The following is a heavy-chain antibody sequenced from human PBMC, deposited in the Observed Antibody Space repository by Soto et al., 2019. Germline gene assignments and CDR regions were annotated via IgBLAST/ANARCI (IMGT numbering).Heavy chain of an antibody. CDR1: GYSFTSYW. Sequence: GESLKISCKGSGYSFTSYWIGWVRQMPGKGLEWMGIIYPGDSDTRYSPSFQGQVTISADKSISTAYLQWSSLKASDTAMYYCARHGASFDWLLYPNWFDPWGQGTLVTVSS. CDR3: ARHGASFDWLLYPNWFDP. J-gene: IGHJ5*02. V-gene: IGHV5-51*01. CDR2: IYPGDSDT. D-gene: IGHD3-9*01.